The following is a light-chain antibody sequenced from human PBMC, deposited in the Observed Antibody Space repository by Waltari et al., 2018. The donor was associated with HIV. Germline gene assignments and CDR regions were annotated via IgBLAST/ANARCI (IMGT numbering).Light chain of an antibody. Sequence: QSTLTQPPSVSGSLGQSFTIACSRTSSDIGSYNRVSWYQQPPGTAPKLIIYDVTNRPSGVAVRFSGSKSGNTASLTISGLQAEDEADYYCSSYTTSSTWVFGGGTQLTVL. V-gene: IGLV2-18*02. J-gene: IGLJ3*02. CDR3: SSYTTSSTWV. CDR1: SSDIGSYNR. CDR2: DVT.